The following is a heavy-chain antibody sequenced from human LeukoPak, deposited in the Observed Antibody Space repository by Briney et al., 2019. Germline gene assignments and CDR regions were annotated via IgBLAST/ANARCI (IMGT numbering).Heavy chain of an antibody. Sequence: ASVKVSCKASGYTFTSYGISWVRQAPGQGLEWMGWISAYNGNTNYAQKLQGRVTMTTDTSTSIAYMELRSLRSDDTAVYYCARDRHKNYYDSSGYPDGTFDIWGQGTMVTVSS. D-gene: IGHD3-22*01. J-gene: IGHJ3*02. CDR2: ISAYNGNT. V-gene: IGHV1-18*01. CDR1: GYTFTSYG. CDR3: ARDRHKNYYDSSGYPDGTFDI.